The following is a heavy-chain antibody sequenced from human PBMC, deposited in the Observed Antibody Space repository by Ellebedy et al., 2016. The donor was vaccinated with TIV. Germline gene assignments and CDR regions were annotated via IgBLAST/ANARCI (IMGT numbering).Heavy chain of an antibody. J-gene: IGHJ3*02. V-gene: IGHV4-59*01. Sequence: SETLSLTCTVSGGSISNFYWSWIRQPPGKGLEWIGYIYYSGSTNYNPSLKSRVTISVDTSKNQFSLKLSSVTAADTAVYYCAGGSYAGNAFDIWGQGTMVTVSS. CDR2: IYYSGST. CDR1: GGSISNFY. D-gene: IGHD1-26*01. CDR3: AGGSYAGNAFDI.